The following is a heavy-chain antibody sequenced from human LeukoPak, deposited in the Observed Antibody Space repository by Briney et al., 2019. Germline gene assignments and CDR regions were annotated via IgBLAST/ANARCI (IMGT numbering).Heavy chain of an antibody. J-gene: IGHJ4*02. V-gene: IGHV3-74*01. CDR3: AAVIDY. CDR2: INSDGSST. Sequence: GGSLRLSCAASGFTFSSYWMHWVRQAPGKGLVWVSRINSDGSSTSYADSVKGRFSISRDNANNSVYLQMNNLRAEDTAVYYCAAVIDYWGQGTLVTVSS. CDR1: GFTFSSYW.